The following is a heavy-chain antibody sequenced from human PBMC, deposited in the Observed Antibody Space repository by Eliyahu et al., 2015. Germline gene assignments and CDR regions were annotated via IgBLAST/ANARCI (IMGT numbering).Heavy chain of an antibody. CDR3: ARDPQHCSGGSCYFWFDP. V-gene: IGHV4-34*01. CDR2: INHSGST. Sequence: QVQLQQWGAGLLKPSETLSLTCAVYGGSFXGYYWSWIRQPPGKGLEWIGEINHSGSTNYNPSLKSRVTISVDTSKNQFSLKLSSVTAADTAVYYCARDPQHCSGGSCYFWFDPWGQGTLVTVSS. D-gene: IGHD2-15*01. J-gene: IGHJ5*02. CDR1: GGSFXGYY.